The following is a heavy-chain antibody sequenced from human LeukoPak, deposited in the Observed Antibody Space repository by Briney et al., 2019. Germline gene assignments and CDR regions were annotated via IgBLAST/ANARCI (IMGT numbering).Heavy chain of an antibody. D-gene: IGHD3-3*01. CDR2: IYTSGST. V-gene: IGHV4-61*02. CDR1: GGSISSGSYY. Sequence: SQTLSLTCTVSGGSISSGSYYWSWIRQPAGKGLEWIGRIYTSGSTNYNPSLKSRVTISVDTSKNQFSLKLSSVTAADTAVYYCAREKKSVRMEWLLSGYYMDVWGKGTTVTVSS. J-gene: IGHJ6*03. CDR3: AREKKSVRMEWLLSGYYMDV.